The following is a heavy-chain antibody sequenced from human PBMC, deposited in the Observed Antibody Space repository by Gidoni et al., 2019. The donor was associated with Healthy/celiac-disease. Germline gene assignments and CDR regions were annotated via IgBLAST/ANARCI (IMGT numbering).Heavy chain of an antibody. Sequence: QVQLVQSGAEVKKPGSSVKVSCKASGGTFSSSAIRWVRQAPGQGLEWMGGIIPIVCTANYAQKFQGRVTITADESTSTAYMELSSLRSEDTAVYYCARYPHPGGSYLVYFDYWGQGTLVTVSS. J-gene: IGHJ4*02. CDR1: GGTFSSSA. V-gene: IGHV1-69*01. CDR3: ARYPHPGGSYLVYFDY. D-gene: IGHD1-26*01. CDR2: IIPIVCTA.